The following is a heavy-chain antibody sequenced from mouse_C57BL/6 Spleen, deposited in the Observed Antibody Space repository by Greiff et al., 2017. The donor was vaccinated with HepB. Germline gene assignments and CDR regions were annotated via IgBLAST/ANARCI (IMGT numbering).Heavy chain of an antibody. Sequence: EVQRVESGPGLVKPSQSLSLTCSVTGYSITSGYYWNWIRQFPGNKLEWMGYISYDGSNNYNPSLTNRISITRYTSKNQFFLKLNSVTTEDTATYYCAREDGYYGFAYWGQGTLVTVSA. V-gene: IGHV3-6*01. CDR2: ISYDGSN. CDR1: GYSITSGYY. J-gene: IGHJ3*01. D-gene: IGHD2-3*01. CDR3: AREDGYYGFAY.